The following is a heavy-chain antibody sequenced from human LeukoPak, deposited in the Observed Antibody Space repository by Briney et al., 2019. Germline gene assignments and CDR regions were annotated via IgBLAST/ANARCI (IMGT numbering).Heavy chain of an antibody. CDR3: ARKNTQDAFDI. CDR2: IWYDGSND. CDR1: GFPFSSYG. Sequence: GRSLRLSCAASGFPFSSYGMHWVRQAPGKGLEWVAVIWYDGSNDYYANSVKGRFTISRDNSKNTLYLQMNSLRAEDTAVYFCARKNTQDAFDIWGQGTMVTVSS. V-gene: IGHV3-33*01. J-gene: IGHJ3*02. D-gene: IGHD2-15*01.